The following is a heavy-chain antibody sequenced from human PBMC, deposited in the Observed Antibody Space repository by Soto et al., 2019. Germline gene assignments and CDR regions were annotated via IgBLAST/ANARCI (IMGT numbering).Heavy chain of an antibody. D-gene: IGHD4-17*01. V-gene: IGHV3-23*01. Sequence: GGSLRLSCAASGFTFHNFALNWVRQAPGKGPEWVSSVSGSGGSTYYADSVKGRFTVSRDNSKNTLFLQMNSLRVEATAMYYCPPDSKSGYGRAFELWGQGTMVTVSS. CDR2: VSGSGGST. CDR1: GFTFHNFA. CDR3: PPDSKSGYGRAFEL. J-gene: IGHJ3*01.